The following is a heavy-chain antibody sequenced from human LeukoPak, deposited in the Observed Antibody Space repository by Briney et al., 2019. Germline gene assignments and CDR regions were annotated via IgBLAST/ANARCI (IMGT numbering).Heavy chain of an antibody. CDR1: GFTFSSYA. V-gene: IGHV3-23*01. Sequence: GGSLRLSCAASGFTFSSYAMSWVRQAPGKGLEWVSAISGSGGSTYYADSVKGRFTISRDNSKNTLYLQMNSLRAKDTAVYYCAKDRRAAHLFDYWGQGTLATVSS. CDR3: AKDRRAAHLFDY. D-gene: IGHD6-6*01. CDR2: ISGSGGST. J-gene: IGHJ4*02.